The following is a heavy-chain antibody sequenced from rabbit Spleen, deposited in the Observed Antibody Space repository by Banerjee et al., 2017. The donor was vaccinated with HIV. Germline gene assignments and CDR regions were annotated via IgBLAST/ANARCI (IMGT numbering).Heavy chain of an antibody. CDR2: IDPLFGNT. CDR1: EFDFSGNYY. D-gene: IGHD2-1*01. V-gene: IGHV1S43*01. Sequence: QEQLVESGGGLVQPEGSLTLTYTASEFDFSGNYYICWVRQAPGKGLEWIGYIDPLFGNTYYANWVNGRFTLSSHNAQNTLYLQLSSLTVADTATYFCTRGVGNNDDYYLWGQGTLVTVS. J-gene: IGHJ3*01. CDR3: TRGVGNNDDYYL.